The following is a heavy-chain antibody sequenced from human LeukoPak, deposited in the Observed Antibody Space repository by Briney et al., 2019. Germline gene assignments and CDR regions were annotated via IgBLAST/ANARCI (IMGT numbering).Heavy chain of an antibody. V-gene: IGHV1-18*01. J-gene: IGHJ5*02. CDR3: ARGFPRDYDILTGYYMAGWFDP. CDR2: VSAYNGNT. Sequence: ASVKVSCKASGYTFTSYGISWVRQAPGQGLEWMGWVSAYNGNTNYAQKLQGRVTMTTDTSTSTAYMELRSLRSDDTAVYYCARGFPRDYDILTGYYMAGWFDPWGQGTLVTVSS. CDR1: GYTFTSYG. D-gene: IGHD3-9*01.